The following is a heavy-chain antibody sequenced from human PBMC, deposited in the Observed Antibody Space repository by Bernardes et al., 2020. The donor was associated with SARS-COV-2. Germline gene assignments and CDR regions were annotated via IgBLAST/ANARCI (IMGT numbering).Heavy chain of an antibody. CDR3: ARLGGVTNYYYYYGMDV. Sequence: SGPPLVQPTQTLTLPCTFSGFSLSTSGVGVGWIRQPPGKALEWLALIYWNDDKRYSPSLKSRLTITKYTSKNQVVLTMTNMDPVDTATYYCARLGGVTNYYYYYGMDVWGQGTTVTVSS. CDR2: IYWNDDK. D-gene: IGHD4-17*01. V-gene: IGHV2-5*01. J-gene: IGHJ6*02. CDR1: GFSLSTSGVG.